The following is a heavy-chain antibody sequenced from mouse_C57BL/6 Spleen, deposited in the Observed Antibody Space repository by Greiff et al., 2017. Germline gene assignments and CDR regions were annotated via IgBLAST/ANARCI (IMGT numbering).Heavy chain of an antibody. CDR2: ISSGGDYI. J-gene: IGHJ4*01. CDR1: GFTFSSYA. Sequence: EVKLVESGEGLVKPGGSLKLSCAASGFTFSSYAMSWVRQTPEKRLEWVAYISSGGDYIYYADTVKGRFTITRDNARNTLYLQMSSLKSEDTAMYYCTRDHGYYAKDYWGQGTSVTVSS. CDR3: TRDHGYYAKDY. V-gene: IGHV5-9-1*02.